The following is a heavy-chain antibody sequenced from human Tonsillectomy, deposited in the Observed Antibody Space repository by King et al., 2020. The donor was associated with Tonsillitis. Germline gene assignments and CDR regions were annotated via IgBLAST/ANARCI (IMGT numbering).Heavy chain of an antibody. J-gene: IGHJ4*02. V-gene: IGHV1-18*04. Sequence: HVQLVESGAEVKKPGASVKVSCKASGYTFTSYGITWVRQAPGQGLEWMGWIRVYNGNTNYAQKFQGRVTMTTDTSTSTAYMELRSLRSDDTAVYYCAKGGDYYDSSGFDYWGQGTLVTVSS. CDR1: GYTFTSYG. CDR2: IRVYNGNT. CDR3: AKGGDYYDSSGFDY. D-gene: IGHD3-22*01.